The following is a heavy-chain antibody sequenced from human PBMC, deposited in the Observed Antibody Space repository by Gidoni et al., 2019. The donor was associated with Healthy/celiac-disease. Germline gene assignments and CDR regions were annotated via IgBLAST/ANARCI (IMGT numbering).Heavy chain of an antibody. J-gene: IGHJ4*02. CDR2: IYHSGST. CDR1: GGSILRSNW. CDR3: ARARGKEWLSPIYDY. V-gene: IGHV4-4*02. Sequence: QVQLQESGPGLVKPSRTLSLPCAVSGGSILRSNWWSWVRQPPGKGLEWIGEIYHSGSTNYNPSLKSRVTISVDKSKNQFSLKLSSVTAADTAVYYCARARGKEWLSPIYDYWGQGTLVTVSS. D-gene: IGHD3-3*01.